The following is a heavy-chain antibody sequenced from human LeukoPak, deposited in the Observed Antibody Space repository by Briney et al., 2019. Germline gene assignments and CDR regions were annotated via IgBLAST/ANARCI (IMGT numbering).Heavy chain of an antibody. CDR1: GFTFSDSY. D-gene: IGHD2-8*01. V-gene: IGHV3-11*04. CDR2: ITDTGSHK. CDR3: AKVRSLMIHTKPPFEC. Sequence: GGSLRLSCAASGFTFSDSYMSWIRLAPGKGLEWVSYITDTGSHKYYADSVKGRFTISRDNAKNSLSLQMSSLRTDDTAIYYCAKVRSLMIHTKPPFECWGQGTLVTVSS. J-gene: IGHJ4*02.